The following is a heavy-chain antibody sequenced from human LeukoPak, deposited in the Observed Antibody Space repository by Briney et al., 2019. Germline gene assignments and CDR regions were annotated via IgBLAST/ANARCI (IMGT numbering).Heavy chain of an antibody. V-gene: IGHV4-59*01. D-gene: IGHD5-12*01. Sequence: PSETLSLTCSVSDDSITMYYWTWIRQPPGKGLEWIGYIYYSGSTNYNPSLKSRVTISVDTSKNQFSLKLNSVTAADTAVYYCARGDIVATTLDYWGQGTLVTVSS. J-gene: IGHJ4*02. CDR2: IYYSGST. CDR3: ARGDIVATTLDY. CDR1: DDSITMYY.